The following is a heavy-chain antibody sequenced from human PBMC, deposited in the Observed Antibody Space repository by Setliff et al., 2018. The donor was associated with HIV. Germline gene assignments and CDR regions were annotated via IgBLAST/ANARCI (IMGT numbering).Heavy chain of an antibody. CDR2: IHHSGTT. J-gene: IGHJ4*02. Sequence: LSLTCAVSGYSISSGYYWAWIRQSPGKGLDWIGSIHHSGTTYYNPSLKSRVTMSRDTSKNQFSLHLRSVTAADTAVYYCAEGAVTFGGVLNYWGQGAQVTVSS. D-gene: IGHD3-16*01. CDR3: AEGAVTFGGVLNY. CDR1: GYSISSGYY. V-gene: IGHV4-38-2*01.